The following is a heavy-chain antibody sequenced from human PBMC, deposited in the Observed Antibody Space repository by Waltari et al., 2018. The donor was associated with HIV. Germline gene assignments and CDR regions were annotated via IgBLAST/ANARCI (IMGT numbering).Heavy chain of an antibody. CDR2: INSNSGTI. J-gene: IGHJ3*02. V-gene: IGHV3-48*03. Sequence: EQLVESGGGLVRPGGSLRLHCVASGFHCFSYALNWVRQAPGKGLEWISYINSNSGTIHYADSVKGRFTISRDNAKSSLYLQMRNLTGEDTAVYYCARDDLNVRRAFDIWGQGTMVTVSS. D-gene: IGHD3-10*01. CDR3: ARDDLNVRRAFDI. CDR1: GFHCFSYA.